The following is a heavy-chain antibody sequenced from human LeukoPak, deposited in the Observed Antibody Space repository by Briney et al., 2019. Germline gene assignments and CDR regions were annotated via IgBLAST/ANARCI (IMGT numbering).Heavy chain of an antibody. CDR1: GGTFISYA. CDR3: ARDWFSDSSGYYPSPGFDY. Sequence: ASVKVSCKASGGTFISYAISWVRQAPGQGLEWMGGIIPIFGTANYAQKFQGRVTITADESTSTAYMELSSLRSEDTAVYYCARDWFSDSSGYYPSPGFDYWGQGTLVTVSS. V-gene: IGHV1-69*13. D-gene: IGHD3-22*01. CDR2: IIPIFGTA. J-gene: IGHJ4*02.